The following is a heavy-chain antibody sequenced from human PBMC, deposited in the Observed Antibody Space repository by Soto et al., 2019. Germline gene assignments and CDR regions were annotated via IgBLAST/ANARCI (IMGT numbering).Heavy chain of an antibody. Sequence: GGSLKLSCAASGFTFSSYAMSCVRQAPGKGLEWVSAISGSGGSTYYADSVKGRFTISRDNSKNTLYLQMNSLRAEDTAVYYCAKGLRTTRHAFAIWGQGTMVTVSS. CDR3: AKGLRTTRHAFAI. D-gene: IGHD4-17*01. CDR1: GFTFSSYA. J-gene: IGHJ3*02. CDR2: ISGSGGST. V-gene: IGHV3-23*01.